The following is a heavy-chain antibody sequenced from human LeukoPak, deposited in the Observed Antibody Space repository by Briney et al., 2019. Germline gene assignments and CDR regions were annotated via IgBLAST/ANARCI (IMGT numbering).Heavy chain of an antibody. Sequence: SETLSLTCTVSGAYFANFLWYWIRQSPGKGLETIGHIRYGGRANYNPSLEGRVSMSVDTSKNQLSLTVSSVTAADTAVYFCARRIVGTGWGQENWLDPWGQGTLVTVSS. J-gene: IGHJ5*02. CDR2: IRYGGRA. V-gene: IGHV4-59*01. D-gene: IGHD3/OR15-3a*01. CDR1: GAYFANFL. CDR3: ARRIVGTGWGQENWLDP.